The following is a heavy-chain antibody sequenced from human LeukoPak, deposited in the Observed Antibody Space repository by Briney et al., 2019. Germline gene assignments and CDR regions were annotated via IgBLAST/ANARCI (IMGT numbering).Heavy chain of an antibody. V-gene: IGHV4-59*12. J-gene: IGHJ4*02. D-gene: IGHD2-8*01. CDR2: IYYSGST. Sequence: PSETLSLTCTVSGGSISSYYWSWIRQPPGKGLEWIGYIYYSGSTNYNPSLKSRVTVSLDKSKNQLSLNLTSVTAADTAVYYCSRENGAFSPFGYWGQGTLVTVLS. CDR1: GGSISSYY. CDR3: SRENGAFSPFGY.